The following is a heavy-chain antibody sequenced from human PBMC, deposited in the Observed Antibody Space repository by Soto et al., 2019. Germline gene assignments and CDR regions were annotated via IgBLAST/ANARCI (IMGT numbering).Heavy chain of an antibody. CDR1: GFTFSDYN. CDR3: VRSGNLDS. D-gene: IGHD1-1*01. Sequence: GGSLRLSCAASGFTFSDYNMNWVRQAPGKGLDWVSFIRSSGAIYYTDSVKGRFTISRDNAKNSLYLQMNSLRPEDTAVYYCVRSGNLDSWGQGTLVTVSS. J-gene: IGHJ4*02. CDR2: IRSSGAI. V-gene: IGHV3-48*01.